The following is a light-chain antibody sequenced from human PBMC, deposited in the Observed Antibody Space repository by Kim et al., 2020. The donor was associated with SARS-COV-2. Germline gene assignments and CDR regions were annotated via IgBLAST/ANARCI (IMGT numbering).Light chain of an antibody. V-gene: IGKV1-5*03. CDR3: QQYSTLWT. CDR1: RSIGIW. CDR2: KAS. Sequence: LVACVRDRVTITCRASRSIGIWLAWYQHKPGKAPKVLIYKASDLEGGVPSSFSGIGSATEFTLTISSLQPDDFATYYCQQYSTLWTFGQGPNVEI. J-gene: IGKJ1*01.